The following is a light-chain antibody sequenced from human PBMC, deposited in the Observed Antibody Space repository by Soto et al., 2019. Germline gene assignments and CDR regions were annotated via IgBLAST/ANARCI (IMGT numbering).Light chain of an antibody. CDR3: CSYAGSSTWV. Sequence: QSALTQPASVSGSPGQSITISCTGTSSDVGSYNLISWYQQHPGRAPKLLIYEGNKRPSGVSNRFSGSKSGNTASLTISGLQAEDEVDYYCCSYAGSSTWVFGGGTKLTVL. CDR1: SSDVGSYNL. V-gene: IGLV2-23*01. J-gene: IGLJ3*02. CDR2: EGN.